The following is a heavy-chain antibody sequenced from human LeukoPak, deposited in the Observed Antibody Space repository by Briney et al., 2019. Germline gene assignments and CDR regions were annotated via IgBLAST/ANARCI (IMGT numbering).Heavy chain of an antibody. J-gene: IGHJ4*02. D-gene: IGHD1-26*01. CDR2: ISGSGDST. CDR3: AKDFSGSYSLDY. V-gene: IGHV3-23*01. CDR1: GFTFSNYD. Sequence: GGSLRLSCAASGFTFSNYDMSWVCQAPGKGLEWVSTISGSGDSTYYADSVKGRFTISRDNSKNTLYLQMNSLRAEDTAVYYCAKDFSGSYSLDYWGQGTLVTVSS.